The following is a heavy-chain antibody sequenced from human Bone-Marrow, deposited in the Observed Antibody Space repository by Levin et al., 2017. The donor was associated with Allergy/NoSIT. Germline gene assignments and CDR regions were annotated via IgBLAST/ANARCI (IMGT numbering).Heavy chain of an antibody. D-gene: IGHD3-10*01. J-gene: IGHJ6*02. CDR1: GFTFSSYG. Sequence: PGGSLRLSCAASGFTFSSYGMHWVRQAPGKGLEWVAVISYDGSNKYYADSVKGRFTISRDNSKNTLYLQMNSLRAEDTAVYYCASLGGRITMVRPAYGMDVWGQGTTVTVSS. CDR2: ISYDGSNK. V-gene: IGHV3-30*03. CDR3: ASLGGRITMVRPAYGMDV.